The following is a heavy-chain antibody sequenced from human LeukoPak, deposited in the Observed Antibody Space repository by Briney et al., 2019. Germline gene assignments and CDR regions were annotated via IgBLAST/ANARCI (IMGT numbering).Heavy chain of an antibody. D-gene: IGHD2-15*01. Sequence: GGSLRLSCAASGFTFSNYALNWVRQAPGRGLKGSPLFLVGGGSTYYADSVKGRFTISRDNSKNTLYLQMNSLRAEDTAVYYCAKEYCSGGSCYLYYFDYWGQGTLVTVSS. CDR2: FLVGGGST. CDR1: GFTFSNYA. J-gene: IGHJ4*02. CDR3: AKEYCSGGSCYLYYFDY. V-gene: IGHV3-23*01.